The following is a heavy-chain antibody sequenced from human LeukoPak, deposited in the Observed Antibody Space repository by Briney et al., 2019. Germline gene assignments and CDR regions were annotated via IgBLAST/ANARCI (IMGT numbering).Heavy chain of an antibody. J-gene: IGHJ6*02. V-gene: IGHV3-23*01. CDR1: GFTFSSYA. CDR2: ISYSGGST. CDR3: AKATVVSAPTAQLGMDV. D-gene: IGHD2-2*01. Sequence: PGGSLRLSCAASGFTFSSYAMNWVRQAPGKGLEWVSAISYSGGSTYYADSVKGRFTISRDNSKNTLCLQMNSLRAEDTAVYYCAKATVVSAPTAQLGMDVWGQGTTVTVSS.